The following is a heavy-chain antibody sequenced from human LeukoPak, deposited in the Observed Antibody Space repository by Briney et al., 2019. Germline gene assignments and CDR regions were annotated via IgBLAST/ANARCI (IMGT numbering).Heavy chain of an antibody. CDR3: ANNIGGSLDY. CDR2: ISYDGSNK. D-gene: IGHD2-15*01. Sequence: PGRSLRLSCAASGFTFRNYGMHWVRQAPGKGPEWVAVISYDGSNKYYADSVKGRFTISRDNSKNTLYLQMNSLRAEDTAVYYCANNIGGSLDYWGQGTLVTVSS. V-gene: IGHV3-30*18. J-gene: IGHJ4*02. CDR1: GFTFRNYG.